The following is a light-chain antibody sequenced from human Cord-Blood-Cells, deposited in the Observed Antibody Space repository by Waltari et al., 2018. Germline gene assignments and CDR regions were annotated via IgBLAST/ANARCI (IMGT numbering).Light chain of an antibody. CDR3: QQRSNWPPGIT. CDR1: QSVSSY. Sequence: EIVLTQSPATLSLSPGERATLSCRASQSVSSYLAWYQKKPGQAPRLLSYDASNRATGIPARVSGSGSETDFTRTSSSREPEDFAVYYCQQRSNWPPGITFGGGTKVEIK. J-gene: IGKJ4*01. CDR2: DAS. V-gene: IGKV3-11*01.